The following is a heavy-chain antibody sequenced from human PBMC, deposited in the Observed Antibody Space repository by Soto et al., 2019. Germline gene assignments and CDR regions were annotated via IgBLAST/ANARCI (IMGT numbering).Heavy chain of an antibody. CDR1: GGSITSSSYY. V-gene: IGHV4-39*01. CDR2: IHYSGST. CDR3: ARRGVMAAADFYYYYGMDV. D-gene: IGHD6-13*01. Sequence: LSLTCTVSGGSITSSSYYWGWIRQPPGKGLEWIGTIHYSGSTYYNPSLKSRVTISVDTSKNQFSLNLSSVTAADTAVYYCARRGVMAAADFYYYYGMDVWGQGTTVTVSS. J-gene: IGHJ6*02.